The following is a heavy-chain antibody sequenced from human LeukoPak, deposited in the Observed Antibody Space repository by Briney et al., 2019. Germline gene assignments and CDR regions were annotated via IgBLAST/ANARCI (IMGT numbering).Heavy chain of an antibody. V-gene: IGHV4-38-2*02. CDR2: IYHSGST. Sequence: SETLSLTCTVSGYSISSADYWGWIRQPPGKGLEWIASIYHSGSTSYNPSLKSRVTISVDKSKNQFSLKLSSVTAADTAVYYCATTLSSSWYYNWFDPWGQGTLVTVSS. D-gene: IGHD6-13*01. J-gene: IGHJ5*02. CDR3: ATTLSSSWYYNWFDP. CDR1: GYSISSADY.